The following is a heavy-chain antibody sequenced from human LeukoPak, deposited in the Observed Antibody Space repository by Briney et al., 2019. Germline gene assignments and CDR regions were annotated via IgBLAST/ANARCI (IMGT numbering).Heavy chain of an antibody. CDR2: INHSGST. D-gene: IGHD3-3*01. Sequence: SETLSLTCAVYGGSFSGYYWSWIRQLPGKGLEWIGEINHSGSTNYNPSLKSRVTISVDTSKNQFSLKLSSVTAADTAVYYCARIRKGSWGQGTLVTVSS. CDR3: ARIRKGS. V-gene: IGHV4-34*01. CDR1: GGSFSGYY. J-gene: IGHJ5*02.